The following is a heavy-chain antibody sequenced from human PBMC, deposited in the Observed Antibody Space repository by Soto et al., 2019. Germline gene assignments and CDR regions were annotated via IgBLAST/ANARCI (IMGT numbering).Heavy chain of an antibody. Sequence: QVQLVQSGAEVKKPGASVKVSCKASGYTFTSYAMHWLRQAPGQRPEWMGWISVGNDNIRYSQKFQGRVTITRDTSASTAYMDLSSLRSEDTAVYYCARGYKGMDVWGQGTTVTVSS. J-gene: IGHJ6*02. CDR1: GYTFTSYA. V-gene: IGHV1-3*01. D-gene: IGHD1-20*01. CDR2: ISVGNDNI. CDR3: ARGYKGMDV.